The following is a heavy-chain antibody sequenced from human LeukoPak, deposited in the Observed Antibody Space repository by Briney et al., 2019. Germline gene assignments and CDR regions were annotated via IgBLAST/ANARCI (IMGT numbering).Heavy chain of an antibody. V-gene: IGHV1-2*02. CDR2: INPNGGGT. Sequence: GASVKVSCKVFGYTFTDYHMHWVRQAPGQGLEWMGWINPNGGGTNYAQKFQGRVTMTRDTSISTVYMESSRLRSDDTAVYYCARGGLPFDYWGQGTLVTVSS. CDR1: GYTFTDYH. J-gene: IGHJ4*02. CDR3: ARGGLPFDY.